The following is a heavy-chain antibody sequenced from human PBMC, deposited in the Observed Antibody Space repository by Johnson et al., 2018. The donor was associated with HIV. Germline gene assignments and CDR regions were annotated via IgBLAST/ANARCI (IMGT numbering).Heavy chain of an antibody. D-gene: IGHD3-22*01. CDR3: ARDTDYYELSGYLTRPRAFDM. J-gene: IGHJ3*02. V-gene: IGHV3-20*04. Sequence: VQLVESGGGVVRPGGSLGLSCAASGFTFDDYDMTWVRQAPGKGLEWVSGINWNGGSTGYADSLKGRFTISRDKDKNSLYLEMNRLRAEDTALYYCARDTDYYELSGYLTRPRAFDMWGQGTMVTVSS. CDR1: GFTFDDYD. CDR2: INWNGGST.